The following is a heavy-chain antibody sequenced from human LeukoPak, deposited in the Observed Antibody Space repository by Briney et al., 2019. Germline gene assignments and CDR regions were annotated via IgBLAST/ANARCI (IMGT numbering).Heavy chain of an antibody. V-gene: IGHV3-23*01. Sequence: GGSLRLSCVASGFTLSSYPMNWVRQAPGKGLEWVSAISGSGGSTYYADSVKGRFTISRDNSKNTLYLQMNSLRAEDTAVYYCAKDFGGLRYFDWLLGDWGQGTLVTVSS. D-gene: IGHD3-9*01. CDR2: ISGSGGST. CDR1: GFTLSSYP. J-gene: IGHJ4*02. CDR3: AKDFGGLRYFDWLLGD.